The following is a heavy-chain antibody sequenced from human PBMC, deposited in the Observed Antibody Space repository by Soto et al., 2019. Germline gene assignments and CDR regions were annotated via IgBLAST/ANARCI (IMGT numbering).Heavy chain of an antibody. CDR1: GFTVSSNY. J-gene: IGHJ5*02. Sequence: PGGSLRLSCAASGFTVSSNYMSWVRQAPGKGLEWVSVIYSGGSTYYADSVKGRFTISRDNSKNTLYLQMNSLRAEDTAVYYCARDFLYKLLVEPDPNRRMLDQWGEEVLV. CDR3: ARDFLYKLLVEPDPNRRMLDQ. V-gene: IGHV3-66*01. D-gene: IGHD2-2*01. CDR2: IYSGGST.